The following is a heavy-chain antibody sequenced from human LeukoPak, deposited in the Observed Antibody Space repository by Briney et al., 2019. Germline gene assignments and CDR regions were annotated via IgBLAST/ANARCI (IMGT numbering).Heavy chain of an antibody. CDR3: AKSGPYCSSTSCYIPDY. CDR2: ISGSGGST. V-gene: IGHV3-23*01. J-gene: IGHJ4*02. Sequence: GGSLRLSCAASGFTFSSYAMSWVRQAPGRGLEWVSSISGSGGSTFYTDSVKGRFTISRDNSKNKLYLQMNSLRAADTAVYYCAKSGPYCSSTSCYIPDYWGQGALVTVSS. D-gene: IGHD2-2*02. CDR1: GFTFSSYA.